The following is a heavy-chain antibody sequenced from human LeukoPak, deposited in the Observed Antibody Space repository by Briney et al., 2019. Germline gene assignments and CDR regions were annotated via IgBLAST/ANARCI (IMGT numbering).Heavy chain of an antibody. D-gene: IGHD2-2*01. CDR2: MNPKTGNT. CDR1: GYTFSSYD. CDR3: TRGLPRDGLVVIAAANEY. Sequence: SVKVSCKASGYTFSSYDINWVRQAAGQGLEWMGWMNPKTGNTGFSQKFQGRVTITRDTSISTAYMELSRLTSEDTGVYYCTRGLPRDGLVVIAAANEYWGQGSLVTVSS. J-gene: IGHJ4*02. V-gene: IGHV1-8*03.